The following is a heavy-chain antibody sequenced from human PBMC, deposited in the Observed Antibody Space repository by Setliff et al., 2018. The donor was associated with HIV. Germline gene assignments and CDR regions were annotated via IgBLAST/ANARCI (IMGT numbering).Heavy chain of an antibody. Sequence: SETLSLTCTVSGVSISSGSYYWGWIRQPPGKGLEWIGSIYHSGSTYYNPSLKSRVTISVDTSKNQFSLKLSSVTAADTAVYYCAIRVDGLKGDSWGQGTLVTVSS. CDR2: IYHSGST. V-gene: IGHV4-39*07. J-gene: IGHJ4*02. CDR1: GVSISSGSYY. D-gene: IGHD5-12*01. CDR3: AIRVDGLKGDS.